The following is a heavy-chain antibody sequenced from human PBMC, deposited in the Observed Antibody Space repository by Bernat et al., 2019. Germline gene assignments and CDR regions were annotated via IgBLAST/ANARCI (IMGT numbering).Heavy chain of an antibody. CDR1: GLTFTNAW. CDR2: IKSKSAGGTI. D-gene: IGHD3/OR15-3a*01. V-gene: IGHV3-15*01. CDR3: TKFGGGGPWT. J-gene: IGHJ4*02. Sequence: EEQVVESGGDLVKPGGSLRLSCVVSGLTFTNAWLTWGRQAPGKGLEWVGLIKSKSAGGTIDYAAPVKGRFTISRDDSKNTLYLQMNSLKTEDTAVYYCTKFGGGGPWTWGQGTLVTVSS.